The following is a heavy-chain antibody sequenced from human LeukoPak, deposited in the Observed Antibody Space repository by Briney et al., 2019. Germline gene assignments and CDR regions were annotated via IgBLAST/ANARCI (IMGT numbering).Heavy chain of an antibody. D-gene: IGHD3-22*01. CDR2: ITPIFGTA. CDR3: AREWGLESSGYYYAY. CDR1: GGTFSRFT. Sequence: SVKVSCKASGGTFSRFTISWVRQAPGQWFEWMGGITPIFGTANFAQKFQGRVSISADESTSTAFMELSSLRSEDTAVYYCAREWGLESSGYYYAYWGQGTLVTVSS. J-gene: IGHJ4*02. V-gene: IGHV1-69*13.